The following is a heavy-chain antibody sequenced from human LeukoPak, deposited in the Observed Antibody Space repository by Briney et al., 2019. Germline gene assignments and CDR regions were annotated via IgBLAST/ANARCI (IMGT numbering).Heavy chain of an antibody. CDR2: ISYDGSNK. V-gene: IGHV3-30*04. CDR1: GFTFSSYA. D-gene: IGHD6-13*01. Sequence: GRSLRLSCAASGFTFSSYAMHWVRQAPGKGLEWVAVISYDGSNKYYADSVKGRFTISRDNSKNTLYLQMNSLRAEDTAAYYCARGYSSSWYGLWALYYFDYWGQGTLVTASS. CDR3: ARGYSSSWYGLWALYYFDY. J-gene: IGHJ4*02.